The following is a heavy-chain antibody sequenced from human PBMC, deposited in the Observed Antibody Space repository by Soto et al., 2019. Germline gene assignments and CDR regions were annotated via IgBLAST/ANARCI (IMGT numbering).Heavy chain of an antibody. CDR2: ISYDGSNK. D-gene: IGHD2-15*01. J-gene: IGHJ4*02. V-gene: IGHV3-30-3*01. CDR3: ARGYCRGGSCPTGY. CDR1: GFTFSSYA. Sequence: QVQLVESGGGVVQPGRSLRLSCAASGFTFSSYAMHWVRQAPGKGLEWVAVISYDGSNKYYADSVKGRFTISRDNSKNTLYLQMNSLRAEDTAVYYCARGYCRGGSCPTGYWGQGTLVTVSS.